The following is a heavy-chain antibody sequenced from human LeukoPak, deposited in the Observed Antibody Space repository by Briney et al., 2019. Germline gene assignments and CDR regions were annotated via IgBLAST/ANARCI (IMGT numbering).Heavy chain of an antibody. V-gene: IGHV1-46*01. CDR1: GYTFTSYY. CDR2: INPSGGST. CDR3: ARGNIATRRGENWFDP. J-gene: IGHJ5*02. Sequence: GASVKVSCKASGYTFTSYYMHWVRQAPGQGLEWMGIINPSGGSTSYAQKFQGRVTMTRDTSISTAYMELSSLRSDDTAVFYCARGNIATRRGENWFDPWGQGTLVTVSS. D-gene: IGHD6-6*01.